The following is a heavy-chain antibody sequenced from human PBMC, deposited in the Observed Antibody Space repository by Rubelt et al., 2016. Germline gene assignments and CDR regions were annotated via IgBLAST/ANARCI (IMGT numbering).Heavy chain of an antibody. Sequence: GKGLEWVGRIKSKTDGGTTDYAAPVKGRFTISRDDSKNTLYLQMNSLKTEDTAVYYCTTASPSYVLRLGEFPGRGQGTLVTVSS. D-gene: IGHD3-16*01. V-gene: IGHV3-15*07. CDR3: TTASPSYVLRLGEFPG. J-gene: IGHJ4*02. CDR2: IKSKTDGGTT.